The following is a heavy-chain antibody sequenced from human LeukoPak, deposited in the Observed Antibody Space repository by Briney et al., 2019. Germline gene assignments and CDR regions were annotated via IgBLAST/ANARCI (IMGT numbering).Heavy chain of an antibody. CDR3: AKGRGSGWYFYYYGMDV. CDR1: GFTFDDYA. D-gene: IGHD6-19*01. J-gene: IGHJ6*02. CDR2: ISWNSGSI. Sequence: GGSLRLSCAASGFTFDDYAMHWVRQAPGKGLEWVSGISWNSGSIGYADSVKGRFTISRDNAKNSLYLQINSLRAEDTALYYCAKGRGSGWYFYYYGMDVWGQGTTVTVSS. V-gene: IGHV3-9*01.